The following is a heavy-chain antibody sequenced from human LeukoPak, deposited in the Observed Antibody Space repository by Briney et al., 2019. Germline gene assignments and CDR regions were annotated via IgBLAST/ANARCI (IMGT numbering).Heavy chain of an antibody. D-gene: IGHD1-26*01. CDR1: GFAFSNAW. J-gene: IGHJ4*02. V-gene: IGHV3-21*01. CDR2: ISSSSSYI. Sequence: PGGSLRLSCAASGFAFSNAWMNWVRQAPGKGLEWVSSISSSSSYIYYADSVKGRFTISRDNAKNSLYLQMNSLRAEDTAVYYCARVRSGSPALIGYWGQGTLVTVSS. CDR3: ARVRSGSPALIGY.